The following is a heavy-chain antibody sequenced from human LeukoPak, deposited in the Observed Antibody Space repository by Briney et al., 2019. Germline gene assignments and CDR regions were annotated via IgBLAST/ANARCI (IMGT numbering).Heavy chain of an antibody. CDR2: IYSGGST. CDR3: ASSGWYGDAFDI. CDR1: GFTVSSNY. Sequence: GGSLRLSCAASGFTVSSNYMSWVHQAPGKGLEWVSVIYSGGSTYYADSVKGRFTISRDNSKNTLYLQMSSLRAEDTAVYYCASSGWYGDAFDIWGQGTMVTVSS. V-gene: IGHV3-66*01. D-gene: IGHD6-19*01. J-gene: IGHJ3*02.